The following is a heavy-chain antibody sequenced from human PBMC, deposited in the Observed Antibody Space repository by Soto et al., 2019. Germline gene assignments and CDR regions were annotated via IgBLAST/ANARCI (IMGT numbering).Heavy chain of an antibody. D-gene: IGHD5-12*01. Sequence: SETLSLTCIVSGGSISGYFWSWIRQPPGKGLEWIGHIYYDGNTNYKPSLESRVTMSVDTSKNQFSLKLSSVTAADTAVYYCARGGVATIDYWGQGTLVTVSS. CDR1: GGSISGYF. CDR3: ARGGVATIDY. V-gene: IGHV4-59*12. CDR2: IYYDGNT. J-gene: IGHJ4*02.